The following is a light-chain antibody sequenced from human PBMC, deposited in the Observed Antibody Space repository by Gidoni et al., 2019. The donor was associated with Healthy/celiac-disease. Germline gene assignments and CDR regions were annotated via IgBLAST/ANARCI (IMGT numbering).Light chain of an antibody. Sequence: SALTQPPSASGSPGQSVTISFTGTRSAVGGYNYVSWYQQQPGKAPKLMIYEVSKRPAGVPDSLPGSKAGNTAALTVSGPKAEDEADYYCSSYAGSNNLGVFGGGTKLTVL. CDR3: SSYAGSNNLGV. CDR2: EVS. CDR1: RSAVGGYNY. V-gene: IGLV2-8*01. J-gene: IGLJ2*01.